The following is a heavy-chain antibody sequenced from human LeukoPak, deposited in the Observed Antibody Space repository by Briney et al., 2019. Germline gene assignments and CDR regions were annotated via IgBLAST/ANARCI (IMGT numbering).Heavy chain of an antibody. CDR3: ARGIRTYSSSWYGREYYFDY. CDR2: IYYSGST. J-gene: IGHJ4*02. CDR1: GGSISSGDYY. Sequence: SETLSLTCTVSGGSISSGDYYWSWIRQPPGKGLEWIGYIYYSGSTYYDPSLKSRVTISVDTSKNQLSLKLSSVTAADTAVYYCARGIRTYSSSWYGREYYFDYWGQGTLVTVSS. V-gene: IGHV4-30-4*08. D-gene: IGHD6-13*01.